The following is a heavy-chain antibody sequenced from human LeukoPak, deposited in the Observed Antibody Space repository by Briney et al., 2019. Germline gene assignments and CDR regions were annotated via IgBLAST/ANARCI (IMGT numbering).Heavy chain of an antibody. Sequence: SETLSLTCTVSGGSISSGSYYWSWIRQPAGKGLEWIGRIYTSGSTNYNPPLKSRVTISVDTSKNQFSLKLSSVTAADTAVYYCARAQYYYDSSGYYWYFDLWGRGTLVTVSS. CDR3: ARAQYYYDSSGYYWYFDL. J-gene: IGHJ2*01. D-gene: IGHD3-22*01. CDR2: IYTSGST. CDR1: GGSISSGSYY. V-gene: IGHV4-61*02.